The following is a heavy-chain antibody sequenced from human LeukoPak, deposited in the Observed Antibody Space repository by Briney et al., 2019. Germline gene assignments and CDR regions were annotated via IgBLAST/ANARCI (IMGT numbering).Heavy chain of an antibody. J-gene: IGHJ3*02. D-gene: IGHD3-22*01. CDR3: ARVGEDYYDSSGYYFYAFDT. Sequence: SETLSLTCAVYGGSFSGYYWSWIRQPPGKGLEWIGEINHSGSTNYNPSLKSRVTISVDTSKNQFSLKLSSVTAADTAVYYCARVGEDYYDSSGYYFYAFDTWGQGTMVTVSS. CDR2: INHSGST. V-gene: IGHV4-34*01. CDR1: GGSFSGYY.